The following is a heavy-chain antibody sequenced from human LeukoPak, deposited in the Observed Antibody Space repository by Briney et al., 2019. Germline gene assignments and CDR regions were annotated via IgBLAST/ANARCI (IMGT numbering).Heavy chain of an antibody. Sequence: KPSETLSLTCAVYGGSFSGYYWSWIRQPPGKGLEWIGEINHSGSTNYNPSLKSRVTISVDTSKNQFSLKLSSVTAADTAVYYCARVYYYDNSGYGKDYFDYWGQGTLVTVSS. V-gene: IGHV4-34*01. CDR2: INHSGST. CDR3: ARVYYYDNSGYGKDYFDY. CDR1: GGSFSGYY. J-gene: IGHJ4*02. D-gene: IGHD3-22*01.